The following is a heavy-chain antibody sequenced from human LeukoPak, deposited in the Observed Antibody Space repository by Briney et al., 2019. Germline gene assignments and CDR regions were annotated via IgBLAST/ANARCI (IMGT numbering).Heavy chain of an antibody. Sequence: GGSLRLSCAASGFTFSCYWMSWVRQAPGKGLEWVANIKQDGSEKYYVDSVKGRFTISRDNAKNSLYLQMNSLRAEDTAVYYCARPRPGYYMDVWGKGTTVTVSS. J-gene: IGHJ6*03. CDR1: GFTFSCYW. CDR3: ARPRPGYYMDV. CDR2: IKQDGSEK. V-gene: IGHV3-7*01. D-gene: IGHD1-1*01.